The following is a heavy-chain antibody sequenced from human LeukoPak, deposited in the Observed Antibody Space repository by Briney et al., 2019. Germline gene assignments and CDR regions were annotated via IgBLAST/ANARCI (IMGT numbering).Heavy chain of an antibody. CDR1: GFTFSSYG. D-gene: IGHD3-10*01. J-gene: IGHJ6*02. V-gene: IGHV3-30*18. Sequence: GGSLRLSCAASGFTFSSYGMHWVRQAPGKGLEWVAVISYDGSNKYYADSVKGRFTISRDNSKNTLHLQMNSLRAEDTAVYYCAKGRVWSYYYYGMDVWGQGTTVTVSS. CDR3: AKGRVWSYYYYGMDV. CDR2: ISYDGSNK.